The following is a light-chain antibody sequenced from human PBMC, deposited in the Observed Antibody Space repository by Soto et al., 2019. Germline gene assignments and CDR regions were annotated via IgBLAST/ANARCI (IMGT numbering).Light chain of an antibody. J-gene: IGLJ3*02. CDR2: VNS. CDR3: QSYDSTLSWV. V-gene: IGLV1-40*01. Sequence: QSVLTQPPSVSGAPGQRVTISCTGSSSNIGAGYDVHWYQQLPGTAPKLLIYVNSNRPSGVPDRFSGSKSGTSASLAITGLQAEDEADYYCQSYDSTLSWVFGGGTQLTVL. CDR1: SSNIGAGYD.